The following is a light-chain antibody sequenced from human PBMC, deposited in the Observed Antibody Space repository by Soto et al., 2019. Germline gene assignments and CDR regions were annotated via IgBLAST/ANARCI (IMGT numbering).Light chain of an antibody. J-gene: IGKJ2*01. Sequence: DIVMTQSPDSLAVSLGERATINCKSSQSVLYSSNNKNYLAWYQQKPGQPPKLLIYWASTRQSGGPDRFSGTGSVTDFTPPISGLQAEYVALYYCQPYYCSPPSSGQATKLEIK. V-gene: IGKV4-1*01. CDR2: WAS. CDR3: QPYYCSPPS. CDR1: QSVLYSSNNKNY.